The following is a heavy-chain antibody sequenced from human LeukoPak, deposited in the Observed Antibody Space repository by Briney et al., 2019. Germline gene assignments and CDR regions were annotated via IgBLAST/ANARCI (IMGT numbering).Heavy chain of an antibody. CDR3: ARGACSYYYGMDV. D-gene: IGHD2-21*01. CDR2: IYSDDST. V-gene: IGHV3-53*01. Sequence: GGSLRLSCAASGFTFSSKYMSWVRQAPGKGLEWVSVIYSDDSTYYADSVKGRFTISRDNSKNTLHLQMNSLRVEDTAVYYCARGACSYYYGMDVWGQGTTVTVSS. CDR1: GFTFSSKY. J-gene: IGHJ6*02.